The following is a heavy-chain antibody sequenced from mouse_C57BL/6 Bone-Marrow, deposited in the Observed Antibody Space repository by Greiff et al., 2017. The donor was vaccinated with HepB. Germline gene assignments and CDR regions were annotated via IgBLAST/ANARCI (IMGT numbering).Heavy chain of an antibody. D-gene: IGHD1-1*01. V-gene: IGHV6-6*01. CDR2: IRNKANNHAT. CDR3: TRKTLYGRYFDV. J-gene: IGHJ1*03. Sequence: EVKVEESGGGLVQPGGSMKLSCAASGFTFSDAWMDWVRQSPEKGLEWVAEIRNKANNHATYYAESVKGRFTISRDDSKSSVYLQMNSLRAEDTGIYYCTRKTLYGRYFDVWGTGTTVTVSS. CDR1: GFTFSDAW.